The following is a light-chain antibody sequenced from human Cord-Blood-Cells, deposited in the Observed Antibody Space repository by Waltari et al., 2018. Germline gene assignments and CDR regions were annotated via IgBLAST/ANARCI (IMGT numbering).Light chain of an antibody. V-gene: IGLV2-14*03. Sequence: QSALTQPASVSGSPGQSLTISCTGTTSNVGGYNYVSWYHQHPGKSPKLRIYDVSNRPSGVSNRFSGSKSGNTASLTISGLQAEDEADYYCSSYTSSSTLVFGGGTKLTVL. J-gene: IGLJ3*02. CDR2: DVS. CDR3: SSYTSSSTLV. CDR1: TSNVGGYNY.